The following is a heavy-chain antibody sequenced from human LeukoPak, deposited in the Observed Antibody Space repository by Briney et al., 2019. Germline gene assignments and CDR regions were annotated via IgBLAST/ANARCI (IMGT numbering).Heavy chain of an antibody. Sequence: GGSLRLSCAASGFTFSSYAMSWVRQAPGKGLEWVSYISGSGSTIYYAGSVKGRFTISRDNAQNSVYLQMNSLRAEDTAVYYCARDGYPDPHYYYYYMDVWGKGTTVTVSS. J-gene: IGHJ6*03. CDR3: ARDGYPDPHYYYYYMDV. D-gene: IGHD5-12*01. V-gene: IGHV3-48*01. CDR2: ISGSGSTI. CDR1: GFTFSSYA.